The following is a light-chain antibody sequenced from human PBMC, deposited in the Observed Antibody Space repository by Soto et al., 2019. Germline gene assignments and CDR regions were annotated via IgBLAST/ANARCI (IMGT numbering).Light chain of an antibody. CDR3: ISYTSSSPLV. Sequence: QSALTQPASVSGSPGQSITISCTGTSSDVGGYNYVSWYQQHPSKAPKLMIYDVSNRPSGVSNRFSGSKSGNTASLTISGLQAEDEADYYCISYTSSSPLVFGTGTKVTVL. CDR2: DVS. CDR1: SSDVGGYNY. J-gene: IGLJ1*01. V-gene: IGLV2-14*01.